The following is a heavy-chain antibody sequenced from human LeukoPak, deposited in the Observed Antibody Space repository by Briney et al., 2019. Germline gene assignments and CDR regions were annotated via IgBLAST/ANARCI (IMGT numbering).Heavy chain of an antibody. D-gene: IGHD3-10*01. V-gene: IGHV3-23*01. CDR3: VKGMYLCGSVNYYGLDR. CDR1: TFTFNRYA. CDR2: ISPTGTGT. J-gene: IGHJ5*02. Sequence: GGSLRLSCAASTFTFNRYAMAWVRQAPGKGLEWVSAISPTGTGTYYADSVRGRFTISRDNSKNPLSLEMNSLRAEDTAVYECVKGMYLCGSVNYYGLDRWVQGSLVSVCS.